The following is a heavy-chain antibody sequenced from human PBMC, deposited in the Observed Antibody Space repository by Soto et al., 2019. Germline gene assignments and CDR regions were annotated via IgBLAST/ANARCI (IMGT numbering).Heavy chain of an antibody. Sequence: GGSLRLSCAASGFTFSSYAMSWVRQAPGKGLEWVSAISGSGGSTYYADSVKGRFTISRDNSKNTLYLQMNSLRAEDTAVYYCAKDRAMEDYGDFLDWYDPWGRGSLVT. D-gene: IGHD4-17*01. CDR3: AKDRAMEDYGDFLDWYDP. CDR2: ISGSGGST. V-gene: IGHV3-23*01. CDR1: GFTFSSYA. J-gene: IGHJ5*02.